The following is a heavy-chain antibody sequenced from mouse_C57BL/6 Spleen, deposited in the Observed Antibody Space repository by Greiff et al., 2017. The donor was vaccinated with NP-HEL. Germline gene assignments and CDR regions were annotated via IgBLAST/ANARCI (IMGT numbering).Heavy chain of an antibody. CDR1: GFTFSDYG. CDR3: ARNGYFWYFDV. CDR2: ISSGSSTI. V-gene: IGHV5-17*01. D-gene: IGHD2-3*01. Sequence: EVKLMESGGGLVKPGGSLQLSCAASGFTFSDYGMHWVRQAPEKGLAWVAYISSGSSTIYYADTVKGRFTISRDNAKNTLFLQMTSLRSEDTAMYYCARNGYFWYFDVWGTGTTVTVSS. J-gene: IGHJ1*03.